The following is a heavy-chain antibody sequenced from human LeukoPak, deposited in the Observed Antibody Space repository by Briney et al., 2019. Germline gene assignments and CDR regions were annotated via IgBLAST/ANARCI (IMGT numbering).Heavy chain of an antibody. CDR2: IYYSGST. D-gene: IGHD2/OR15-2a*01. Sequence: TSETLSLTCTVSGGSISSSSYYWGWIRQPPGKGLEWIGSIYYSGSTYYNPSLKSRVTISVDTSKNQFSLKLSSVTAADTAVYYCARGSSMAASPRNWFDPWGQGTLVTVSS. V-gene: IGHV4-39*01. CDR3: ARGSSMAASPRNWFDP. J-gene: IGHJ5*02. CDR1: GGSISSSSYY.